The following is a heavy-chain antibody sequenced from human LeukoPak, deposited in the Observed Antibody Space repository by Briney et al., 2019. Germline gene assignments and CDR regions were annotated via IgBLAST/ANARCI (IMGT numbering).Heavy chain of an antibody. V-gene: IGHV3-23*01. Sequence: GGSLRLSCAASGFTFSSYAMSWVRQAPGKGLEWVSAISGSGGSTYYADSVKGRFTISRDNSKNTLYLQMNSLRAEDTAVYYCAKDILSSGWRRSPLFDYWGQGTLVTVSS. CDR1: GFTFSSYA. CDR3: AKDILSSGWRRSPLFDY. J-gene: IGHJ4*02. D-gene: IGHD6-19*01. CDR2: ISGSGGST.